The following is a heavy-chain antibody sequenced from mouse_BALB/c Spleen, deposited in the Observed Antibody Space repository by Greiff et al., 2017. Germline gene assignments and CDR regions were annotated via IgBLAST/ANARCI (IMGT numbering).Heavy chain of an antibody. CDR3: ARYDYDWFAY. V-gene: IGHV1S81*02. CDR2: INPSNGRT. CDR1: GYTFTSYW. D-gene: IGHD2-4*01. Sequence: QVQLQQSGAELVKPGASVKLSCKASGYTFTSYWMHWVKQRPGQGLEWIGEINPSNGRTNYNEKFKSKATLTVDKSSSTAYMQLSSLTSEDSAVYYCARYDYDWFAYWGQGTLVTVSA. J-gene: IGHJ3*01.